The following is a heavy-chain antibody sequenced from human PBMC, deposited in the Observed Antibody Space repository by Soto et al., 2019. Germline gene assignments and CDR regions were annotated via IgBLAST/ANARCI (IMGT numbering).Heavy chain of an antibody. Sequence: EVQLVESGGGLIQPGGSLRLSCVASVFSVSNNYMSWVRQAPGKGLEWGSVIYSDGSTYYADSVKGRFTISRDNSRNTVYLQTNSLRAEDTAVYYFARGGGVAVRPHFYYYGMDVWGQGTTVTVSS. D-gene: IGHD6-6*01. J-gene: IGHJ6*02. V-gene: IGHV3-53*01. CDR1: VFSVSNNY. CDR2: IYSDGST. CDR3: ARGGGVAVRPHFYYYGMDV.